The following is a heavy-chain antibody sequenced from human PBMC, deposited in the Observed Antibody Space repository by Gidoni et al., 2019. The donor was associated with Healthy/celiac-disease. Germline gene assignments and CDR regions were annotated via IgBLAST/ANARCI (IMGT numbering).Heavy chain of an antibody. D-gene: IGHD2-15*01. CDR3: AINCSGGSCYSAP. CDR1: GWSFRGYY. Sequence: QVQLQQLGAGLLKPSETLSLTFAVYGWSFRGYYWSWYRQPPGKGLEWIGEINHSGSTNNNPALKSRVTISVDTSKNQFSLKLSSVTAADTAVYYCAINCSGGSCYSAPWGQGTLVTVSS. V-gene: IGHV4-34*01. CDR2: INHSGST. J-gene: IGHJ5*02.